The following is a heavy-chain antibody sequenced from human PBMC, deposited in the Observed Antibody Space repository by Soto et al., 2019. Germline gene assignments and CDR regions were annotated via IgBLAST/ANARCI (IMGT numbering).Heavy chain of an antibody. V-gene: IGHV3-23*01. Sequence: GGSLRLSCAASGFTFSSYAMSWVRQAPGKGLEWVSAISGSGGSTYYADSVKGRFTISRDNSKNTLYLQMNSLRAEDTAVYYCAKGYSSGWPHPYYFDYWGQGTLVTVSS. CDR3: AKGYSSGWPHPYYFDY. CDR2: ISGSGGST. CDR1: GFTFSSYA. D-gene: IGHD6-19*01. J-gene: IGHJ4*02.